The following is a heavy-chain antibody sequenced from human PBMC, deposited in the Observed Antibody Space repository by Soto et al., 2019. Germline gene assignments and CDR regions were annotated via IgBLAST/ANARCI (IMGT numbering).Heavy chain of an antibody. CDR2: IYYSGST. CDR1: GGSISSGDYY. Sequence: SETLSLTCTVSGGSISSGDYYWSWIRQPPGKGLEWIGYIYYSGSTYYNPSLKSRVTISVDTSKNQFSLKLSSVTAADTAVYYCARDLQIRGFDYWGQGTLVTVSS. V-gene: IGHV4-30-4*01. CDR3: ARDLQIRGFDY. J-gene: IGHJ4*02. D-gene: IGHD3-3*02.